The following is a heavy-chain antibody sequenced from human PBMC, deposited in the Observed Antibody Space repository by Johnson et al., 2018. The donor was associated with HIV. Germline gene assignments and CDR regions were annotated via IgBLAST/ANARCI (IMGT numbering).Heavy chain of an antibody. CDR1: GFTFSNAW. J-gene: IGHJ3*02. D-gene: IGHD6-6*01. CDR2: IKSQTDGGTT. V-gene: IGHV3-15*01. CDR3: ARVSSIAALWDAFDI. Sequence: VQLVESGGGLVKPGGSLRLSCAASGFTFSNAWMNWVRQAPGKGLEWVGRIKSQTDGGTTDYAAPVKGRFTISRDDSKNTLYLQMNSLRAEDTAMYYCARVSSIAALWDAFDIWGQGTMVTVSS.